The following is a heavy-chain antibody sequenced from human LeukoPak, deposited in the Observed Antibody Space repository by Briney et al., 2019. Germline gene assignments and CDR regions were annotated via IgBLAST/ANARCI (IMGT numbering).Heavy chain of an antibody. D-gene: IGHD6-13*01. CDR1: GFTFSSYG. CDR3: AKTHSSSWRDYFDY. V-gene: IGHV3-33*06. CDR2: IWYDGSNK. Sequence: GGSLRLSCAASGFTFSSYGMHWVRQAPGKGLEWVAVIWYDGSNKYYADSVKGRFTIPRDNSKNTLYLQMNSLRAEDTAVYYCAKTHSSSWRDYFDYWGQGTLVTVSS. J-gene: IGHJ4*02.